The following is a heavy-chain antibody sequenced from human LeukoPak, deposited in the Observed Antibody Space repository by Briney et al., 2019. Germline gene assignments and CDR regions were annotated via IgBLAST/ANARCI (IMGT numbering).Heavy chain of an antibody. V-gene: IGHV3-30*18. J-gene: IGHJ4*02. CDR2: ISYDGSNK. CDR3: AKDFHDY. CDR1: GFTFSSYG. Sequence: GGSLRLSCAASGFTFSSYGMHWVRQAPGKGLEWVAVISYDGSNKYYADSVKGRFIISRDNSKNTLYLQMNSLRAEDTAVYYCAKDFHDYWGQGTLVTVSS.